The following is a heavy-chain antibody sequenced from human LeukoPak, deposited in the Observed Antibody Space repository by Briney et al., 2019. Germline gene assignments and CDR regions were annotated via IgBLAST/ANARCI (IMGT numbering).Heavy chain of an antibody. Sequence: SETLSLTCTVSGGSISSHYWSWIRQPPGKGLEWIGYIYYSGSTNYNPSLKSRVTISVDTSKNQFSLKLSSVTAADTAVYYCARVPGLGVTGPFDYWGQGTLVTVSS. D-gene: IGHD3-3*01. CDR2: IYYSGST. J-gene: IGHJ4*02. V-gene: IGHV4-59*11. CDR3: ARVPGLGVTGPFDY. CDR1: GGSISSHY.